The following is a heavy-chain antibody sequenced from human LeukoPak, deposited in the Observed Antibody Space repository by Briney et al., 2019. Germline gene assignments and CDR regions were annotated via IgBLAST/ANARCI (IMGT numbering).Heavy chain of an antibody. D-gene: IGHD2-2*01. CDR2: IYHSGST. CDR1: GYSISSGYY. Sequence: PSETLSLTCTVSGYSISSGYYWGWIRQPPGKGLEWIGSIYHSGSTYYNPSLKSRVTISVDTSKNQFSLKLSSVTAADTAVYYCARDPTPAANLYYYYMDVWGKGTTVTVSS. CDR3: ARDPTPAANLYYYYMDV. V-gene: IGHV4-38-2*02. J-gene: IGHJ6*03.